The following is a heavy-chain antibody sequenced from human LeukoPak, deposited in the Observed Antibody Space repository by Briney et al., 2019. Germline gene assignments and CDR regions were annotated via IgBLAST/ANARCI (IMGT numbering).Heavy chain of an antibody. D-gene: IGHD6-13*01. Sequence: GGSLRLSCAASGGTFRSEARGWVGQAPGKGLEGVSDISGSGGSTYYADSVKGRFTISRDNSKNTLYLQMNSLRAEDTAVYYCAKVMSSSWYLAFDIWGQGTMVTVSS. CDR1: GGTFRSEA. J-gene: IGHJ3*02. V-gene: IGHV3-23*01. CDR2: ISGSGGST. CDR3: AKVMSSSWYLAFDI.